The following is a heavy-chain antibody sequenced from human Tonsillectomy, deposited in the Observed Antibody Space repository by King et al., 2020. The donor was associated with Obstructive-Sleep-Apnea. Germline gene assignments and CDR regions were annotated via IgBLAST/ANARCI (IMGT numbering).Heavy chain of an antibody. CDR1: GYTFTDYY. Sequence: QLVQSGTEVKKPGASVLVSCKASGYTFTDYYIHWVRQAPGQGLEWMGIVNPRSGTTTSSQRYQGRLTMTSDTSTSTVYMELSSLRSEETAVYFCATESPGDYFGSGTFYKKYFDFWGQGTLVTVSS. CDR2: VNPRSGTT. J-gene: IGHJ4*02. D-gene: IGHD3-10*01. V-gene: IGHV1-46*01. CDR3: ATESPGDYFGSGTFYKKYFDF.